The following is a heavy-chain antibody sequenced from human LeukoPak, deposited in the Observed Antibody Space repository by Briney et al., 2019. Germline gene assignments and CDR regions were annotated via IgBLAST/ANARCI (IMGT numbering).Heavy chain of an antibody. V-gene: IGHV1-2*02. CDR3: ARAGAPLIAAALLFDY. CDR2: INPNSGDT. Sequence: GASVKVSCKASGYTFTGYYMHWVRQAPGQGLEWMGWINPNSGDTNYAQKFQGRVTMTRDTSISTAYMELSRLRSDDTAVYYCARAGAPLIAAALLFDYWGQGTLVTVSS. D-gene: IGHD6-13*01. CDR1: GYTFTGYY. J-gene: IGHJ4*02.